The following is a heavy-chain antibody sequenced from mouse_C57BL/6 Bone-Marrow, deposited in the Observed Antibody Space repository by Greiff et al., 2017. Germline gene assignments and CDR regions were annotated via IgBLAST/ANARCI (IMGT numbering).Heavy chain of an antibody. V-gene: IGHV1-5*01. D-gene: IGHD3-2*02. CDR2: IYPGNSDT. CDR3: TRGKTAQTLFDY. CDR1: GYTFTSYW. Sequence: EVKLVESGTVLARPGASVKMSCKTSGYTFTSYWMHWVKQRPGQGLEWIGAIYPGNSDTSYNQKFKGKAKLTAVTSASTAYMELSSLTNEDSAVYYCTRGKTAQTLFDYWGQGTTLTVSS. J-gene: IGHJ2*01.